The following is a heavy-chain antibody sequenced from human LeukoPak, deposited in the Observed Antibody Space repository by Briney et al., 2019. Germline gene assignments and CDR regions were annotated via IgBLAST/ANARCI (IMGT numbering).Heavy chain of an antibody. CDR1: SGSINSYF. Sequence: SETLSLTCTVSSGSINSYFWGWVRQPPGKGLEWIGRIYTTGRTHCNPSLKSRVTMSVETSTNQFSLNLRSMTAADTAVYYCGRQGYTASHYFLDFWSQGTLVAVS. D-gene: IGHD1-26*01. CDR3: GRQGYTASHYFLDF. CDR2: IYTTGRT. V-gene: IGHV4-4*07. J-gene: IGHJ4*02.